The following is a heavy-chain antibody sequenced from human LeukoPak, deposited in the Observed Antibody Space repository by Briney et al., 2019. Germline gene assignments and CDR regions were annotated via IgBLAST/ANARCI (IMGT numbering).Heavy chain of an antibody. J-gene: IGHJ4*02. D-gene: IGHD3-3*01. CDR2: ISSSSSTI. Sequence: GGSLRLSCAASGFTFSSYSMNWVRQAPGKGLEGGSYISSSSSTIYYADSVKGRFTISRDNAKNSLYLQMTSLRAEDTAVYYCARVGTEWLLSFWGQGTLVTVSS. V-gene: IGHV3-48*01. CDR1: GFTFSSYS. CDR3: ARVGTEWLLSF.